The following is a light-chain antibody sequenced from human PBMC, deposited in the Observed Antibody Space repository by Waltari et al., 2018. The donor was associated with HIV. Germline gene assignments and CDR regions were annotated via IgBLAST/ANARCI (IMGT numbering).Light chain of an antibody. Sequence: QSALAQPASVSGSPGQSITIPCTGTSSDVGRFNYISWYQQHPGKAPKLMIYEVRNRPSGISNRFSGSKSGNTASLTISGLQAQDEADFYCTSYTSNNTWVFGGGTKLTVL. V-gene: IGLV2-14*01. CDR2: EVR. J-gene: IGLJ3*02. CDR1: SSDVGRFNY. CDR3: TSYTSNNTWV.